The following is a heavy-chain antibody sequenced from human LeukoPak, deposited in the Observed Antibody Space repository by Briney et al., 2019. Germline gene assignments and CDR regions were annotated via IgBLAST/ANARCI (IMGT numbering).Heavy chain of an antibody. V-gene: IGHV3-30*18. D-gene: IGHD6-19*01. CDR3: AKGQWLVS. Sequence: GRSLRLSCAASGFTFGSYGMHWVRQAPGKGLEWVAVISYDGSNKYHADSVKGRFTISRDNSKNTLYLQMNSLRAEDTAVYYCAKGQWLVSWGQGTLVTVSS. CDR1: GFTFGSYG. J-gene: IGHJ5*02. CDR2: ISYDGSNK.